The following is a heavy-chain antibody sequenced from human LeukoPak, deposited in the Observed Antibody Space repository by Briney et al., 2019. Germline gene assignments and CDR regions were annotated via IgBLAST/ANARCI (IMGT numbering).Heavy chain of an antibody. J-gene: IGHJ1*01. Sequence: SENLSLNCACYGGSFSAYSWSWIRLPPGKGLDWIGEINHSGSTNYNPSLKSRVNMSVDTSRNHFSLKLTSVTAADTAVYYCARVHYGNYAEYFQHWGQGTLVTVSS. V-gene: IGHV4-34*01. CDR3: ARVHYGNYAEYFQH. CDR1: GGSFSAYS. D-gene: IGHD4-11*01. CDR2: INHSGST.